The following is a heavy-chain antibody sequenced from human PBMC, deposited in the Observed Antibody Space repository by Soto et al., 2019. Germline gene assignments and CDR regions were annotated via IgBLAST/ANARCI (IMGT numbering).Heavy chain of an antibody. D-gene: IGHD1-26*01. CDR3: ARGRPIVGATCLDY. CDR1: GFTFSSYG. V-gene: IGHV3-33*01. CDR2: IWYDGSNK. J-gene: IGHJ4*02. Sequence: GGSLRLSCAASGFTFSSYGMHWVRQAPGKGLEWVAVIWYDGSNKYYADSVKGRFTISRDNSKNTLYLQMNSLRAEDTAVYYFARGRPIVGATCLDYWGQGTLVTVSS.